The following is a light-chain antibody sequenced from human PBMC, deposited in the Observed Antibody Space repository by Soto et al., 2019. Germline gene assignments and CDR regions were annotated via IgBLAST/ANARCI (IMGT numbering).Light chain of an antibody. J-gene: IGLJ3*02. V-gene: IGLV2-14*01. CDR3: SSYASSYTPKV. Sequence: QSALTQPASVSGSPGQSITISCTGTSRDVGSYNYVSWYQQHPGKAPKLMIYEVSNRPSGVSNRFSGSKSGNTASLTISGLQAEDEADYYCSSYASSYTPKVFGGGTKLTVL. CDR2: EVS. CDR1: SRDVGSYNY.